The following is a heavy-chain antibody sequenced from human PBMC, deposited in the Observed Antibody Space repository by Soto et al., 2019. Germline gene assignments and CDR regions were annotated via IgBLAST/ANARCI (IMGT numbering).Heavy chain of an antibody. D-gene: IGHD4-17*01. V-gene: IGHV3-23*01. CDR2: ISGSGGST. Sequence: PGGSMRLSCAASGFTLSSYAMSWVRQAPGKGLEWVSAISGSGGSTYYADSVKGRFTISRDNSKNTLYLQMNSLRAEDTAVYYCAKDVDYGDYVDYFDYWGQRTLVTVSS. CDR3: AKDVDYGDYVDYFDY. CDR1: GFTLSSYA. J-gene: IGHJ4*02.